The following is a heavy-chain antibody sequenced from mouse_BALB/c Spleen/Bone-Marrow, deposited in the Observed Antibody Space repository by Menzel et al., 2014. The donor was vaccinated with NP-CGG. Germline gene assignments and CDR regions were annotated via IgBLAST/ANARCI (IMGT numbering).Heavy chain of an antibody. D-gene: IGHD3-1*01. Sequence: SGAELVKPGASVKVSCKASGYTFTSYNMHWVKQTPGQGLEWIGAIYPGIGDTSYNQKFKGKATLTADKSSSTAYMQLSSLTSEDSAVYYCARSGSSGYYAMDYWGQGTSVTVSS. V-gene: IGHV1-12*01. CDR3: ARSGSSGYYAMDY. CDR1: GYTFTSYN. CDR2: IYPGIGDT. J-gene: IGHJ4*01.